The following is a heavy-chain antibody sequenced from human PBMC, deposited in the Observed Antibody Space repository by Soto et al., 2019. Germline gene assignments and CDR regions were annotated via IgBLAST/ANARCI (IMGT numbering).Heavy chain of an antibody. V-gene: IGHV3-23*01. CDR1: GFTFRSNG. D-gene: IGHD3-10*01. J-gene: IGHJ5*02. Sequence: EVQLLESGGGLVQPGGSLRLSCAASGFTFRSNGMTWVRQAPGKGLEWVSGISASSGATYYADSLKGRFTISRDDSRKTRYRQRNGLGVEDTAVYSWAKGIRGLVSWGREPWSPSPQ. CDR2: ISASSGAT. CDR3: AKGIRGLVS.